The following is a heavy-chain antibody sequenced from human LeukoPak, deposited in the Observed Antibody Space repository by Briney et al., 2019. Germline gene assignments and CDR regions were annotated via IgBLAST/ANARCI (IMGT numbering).Heavy chain of an antibody. D-gene: IGHD3-10*01. CDR2: IKQDGSEK. V-gene: IGHV3-7*01. CDR1: GCTFSSYW. Sequence: GGSLRLSCAASGCTFSSYWMSWVRQAPGKGLEWVANIKQDGSEKYYVDSVKGRFTISRDNAKNSLYLQMNSLRAEDTAVYYCARIRVMDLYYFDYWGQGTLVTVSS. CDR3: ARIRVMDLYYFDY. J-gene: IGHJ4*02.